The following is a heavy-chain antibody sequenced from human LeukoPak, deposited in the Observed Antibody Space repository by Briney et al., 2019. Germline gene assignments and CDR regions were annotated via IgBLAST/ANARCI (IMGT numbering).Heavy chain of an antibody. CDR1: GFTFSSYW. D-gene: IGHD3-9*01. V-gene: IGHV3-74*01. CDR3: TKGFDFHFDY. Sequence: GGSLRLSCAASGFTFSSYWMHWVRQAPGKGLVWVSRINTDGSSTSYADSVKGRFTISRDNSKNTLYLQMNSLRPEDTAVYYCTKGFDFHFDYWGQGTLVTVSS. J-gene: IGHJ4*02. CDR2: INTDGSST.